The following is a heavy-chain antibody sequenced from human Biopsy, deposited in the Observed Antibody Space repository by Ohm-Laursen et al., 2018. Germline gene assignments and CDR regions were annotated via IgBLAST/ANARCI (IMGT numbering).Heavy chain of an antibody. CDR2: ITNTGRTV. V-gene: IGHV3-11*01. Sequence: SLRLSCSALKFTVSSNYMTWVRQAPGKGLEWVSFITNTGRTVYADSVKGRFTISRDNADNSLHLQMKSLRAEDTAAYYCARELGNGMDVWGQGTPVTVSS. CDR1: KFTVSSNY. CDR3: ARELGNGMDV. J-gene: IGHJ6*02.